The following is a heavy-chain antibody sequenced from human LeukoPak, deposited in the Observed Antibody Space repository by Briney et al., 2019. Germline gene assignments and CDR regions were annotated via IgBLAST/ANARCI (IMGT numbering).Heavy chain of an antibody. Sequence: SETLSLTCAVSGGSISSSVYYWGWIRQPPGKGLEWIGSIYYSGSTYYNPSLKSRVAISVDTSKNQFALKLTSVTAADTAVYYCARHPQYWGQGTLVTVSS. CDR1: GGSISSSVYY. CDR2: IYYSGST. CDR3: ARHPQY. J-gene: IGHJ4*02. V-gene: IGHV4-39*01.